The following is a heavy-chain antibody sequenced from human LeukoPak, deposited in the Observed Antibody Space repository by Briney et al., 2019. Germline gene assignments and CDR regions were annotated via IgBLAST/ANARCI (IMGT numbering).Heavy chain of an antibody. J-gene: IGHJ4*02. CDR2: IIPILGIA. D-gene: IGHD5-24*01. V-gene: IGHV1-69*04. CDR1: GYTFSSYA. CDR3: ARDGGPAGDGYSDY. Sequence: EASVKVSCKASGYTFSSYAISWVRQAPGQGLEWMGRIIPILGIANYAQKFQGRVTITADKSTSTAYMELSSLRSEDTAVYYCARDGGPAGDGYSDYWGQGTLVTVSS.